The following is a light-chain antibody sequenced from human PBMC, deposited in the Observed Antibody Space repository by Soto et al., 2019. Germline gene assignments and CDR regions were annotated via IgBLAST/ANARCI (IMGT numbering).Light chain of an antibody. J-gene: IGLJ1*01. V-gene: IGLV2-8*01. Sequence: QSVLTQPPSASGSPGESVTISCTGTSGDVGRFNYVSWYQQHPGKAPKLMIHEVSKRPSGVPDRFSGSKSGNTASLTVSGLQPEDEAEYYCSSYAGSNKMVFGTGTKVTAL. CDR1: SGDVGRFNY. CDR3: SSYAGSNKMV. CDR2: EVS.